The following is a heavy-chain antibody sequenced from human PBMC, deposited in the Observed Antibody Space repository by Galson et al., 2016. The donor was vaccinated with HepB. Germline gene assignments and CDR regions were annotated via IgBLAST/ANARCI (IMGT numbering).Heavy chain of an antibody. J-gene: IGHJ4*02. CDR1: GFTFKSYP. D-gene: IGHD3-9*01. Sequence: SLRLSCAASGFTFKSYPMSWVRQAPGKGLEWVAGISSNGDSTHYADSVTSRFTISRDISRRVLYLQMNGLRAEDTAGYYCTKNVWGYFDFYYSDLWGQGTLVIVSS. V-gene: IGHV3-23*01. CDR2: ISSNGDST. CDR3: TKNVWGYFDFYYSDL.